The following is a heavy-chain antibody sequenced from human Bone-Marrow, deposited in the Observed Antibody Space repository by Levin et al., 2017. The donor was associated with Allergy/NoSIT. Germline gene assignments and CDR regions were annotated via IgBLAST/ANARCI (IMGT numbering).Heavy chain of an antibody. J-gene: IGHJ4*02. Sequence: PGGSLRLSCAASGFTLSRDAMHWVRQAPGKGLEWVAVVSSDGKQKYYADSVKGRFTISRDNSKNTLSLQMDTLRAEDTAVYYCATSDNMGVDIVAAWGQGTLVTVSS. CDR3: ATSDNMGVDIVAA. CDR1: GFTLSRDA. V-gene: IGHV3-30*04. D-gene: IGHD5-12*01. CDR2: VSSDGKQK.